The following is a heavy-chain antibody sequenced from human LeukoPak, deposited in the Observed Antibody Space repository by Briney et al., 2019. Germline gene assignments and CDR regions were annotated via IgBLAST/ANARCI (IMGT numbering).Heavy chain of an antibody. J-gene: IGHJ4*02. CDR1: GFTFSSYW. V-gene: IGHV3-74*01. Sequence: PGGSLRLSCVASGFTFSSYWMHWVRQAPGKGLVWVSHIKSDGSSTTYADSVKGRFTISRDNAKNTLHLQMNSLRAEDTAVYYCARDGLAAITFDYWGQGILVTVSS. CDR3: ARDGLAAITFDY. CDR2: IKSDGSST. D-gene: IGHD5-24*01.